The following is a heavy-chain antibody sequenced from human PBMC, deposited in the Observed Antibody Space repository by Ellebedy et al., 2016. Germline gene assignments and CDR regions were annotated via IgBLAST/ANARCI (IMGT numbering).Heavy chain of an antibody. CDR1: AYSVNGDYF. D-gene: IGHD2-15*01. V-gene: IGHV4-38-2*02. J-gene: IGHJ4*02. CDR2: IHHSGST. CDR3: ARVRSRAANDY. Sequence: SETLSLTXTVSAYSVNGDYFWGWIRQPPGKGLEWIGTIHHSGSTYYSPSFKSRVTISIDTSKNQFSLNLSSVTAADTAVYYCARVRSRAANDYWGQGVLVTVSS.